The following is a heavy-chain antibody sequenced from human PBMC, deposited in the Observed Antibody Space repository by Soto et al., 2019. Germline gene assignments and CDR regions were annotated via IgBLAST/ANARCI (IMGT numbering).Heavy chain of an antibody. CDR2: ISAYNGNT. Sequence: GASVRVSCKASGYSFTSYGISWVRQALGQGLEWMGWISAYNGNTNYAQKLQGRVTMTTDTSTSTAYMELRSLRSDDTAVYYCARGGITIFGVVISNWFDPWGQGTLVTVSS. CDR3: ARGGITIFGVVISNWFDP. V-gene: IGHV1-18*01. J-gene: IGHJ5*02. D-gene: IGHD3-3*01. CDR1: GYSFTSYG.